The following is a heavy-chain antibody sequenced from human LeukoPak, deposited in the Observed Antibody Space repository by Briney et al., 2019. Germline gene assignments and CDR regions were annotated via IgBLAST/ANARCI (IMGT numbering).Heavy chain of an antibody. J-gene: IGHJ4*02. V-gene: IGHV1-18*01. Sequence: ASVKVSCKASGYTFNNHDINWVRQAPGRGLEWMGWINTYSANTNYAQEFQDRVIMTTDTSTSTAYMELRSLRSDDTAVYYCARDWDYGSGSYSHWGQGTLVTVSS. CDR3: ARDWDYGSGSYSH. CDR2: INTYSANT. D-gene: IGHD3-10*01. CDR1: GYTFNNHD.